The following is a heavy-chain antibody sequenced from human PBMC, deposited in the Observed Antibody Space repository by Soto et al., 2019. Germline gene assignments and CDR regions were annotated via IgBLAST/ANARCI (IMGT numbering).Heavy chain of an antibody. CDR2: IGVSGDT. CDR1: GFTFNIFA. V-gene: IGHV3-23*01. J-gene: IGHJ4*02. Sequence: GSLILSCVASGFTFNIFAMSWVRQAPGKGLEWVSSIGVSGDTYYADSVKGRFTISRDNSKNSLSLQMNSLRAEDAAVYYCARNYYFDFWGLGTLVTVSS. CDR3: ARNYYFDF.